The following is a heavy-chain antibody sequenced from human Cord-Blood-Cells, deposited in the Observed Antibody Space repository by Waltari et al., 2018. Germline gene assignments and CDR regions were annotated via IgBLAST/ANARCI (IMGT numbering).Heavy chain of an antibody. D-gene: IGHD6-13*01. CDR3: ARMYSSSWNWFDP. CDR2: IYYRGST. Sequence: QVQLQESGPGLVKPSETLSLTCTVSGGSISSYYWSWIRQPPGKGLEWIGYIYYRGSTNCNPSLKSRVTISVDTSKNQFSLKLSSVTAADTAVYYCARMYSSSWNWFDPWGQGTLVTVSS. J-gene: IGHJ5*02. V-gene: IGHV4-59*01. CDR1: GGSISSYY.